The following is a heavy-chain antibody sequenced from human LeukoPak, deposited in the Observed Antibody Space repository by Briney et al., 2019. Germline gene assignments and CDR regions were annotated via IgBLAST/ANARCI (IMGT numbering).Heavy chain of an antibody. Sequence: ETLSLTCTVSGGSISSSSYYWGWIRQPPGKGLEWVSDISGSGGSTYYADSVKCRFTISRDNSKNTLYLQMNTLRVEDTAVYYCTRDLMDYDVSTGLHHYYMDVWGQGTTVTVSS. V-gene: IGHV3-23*01. CDR1: GGSISSSSYY. CDR3: TRDLMDYDVSTGLHHYYMDV. CDR2: ISGSGGST. J-gene: IGHJ6*02. D-gene: IGHD3-9*01.